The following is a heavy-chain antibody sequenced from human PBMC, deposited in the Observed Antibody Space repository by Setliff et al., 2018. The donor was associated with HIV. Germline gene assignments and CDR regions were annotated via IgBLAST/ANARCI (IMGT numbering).Heavy chain of an antibody. Sequence: ASVKVSCKASGYTFSNYGISWVRQAPGQGLEWMGWISGYNGNTNYAQKLQGRVTMTTDTSTNTAYMELRSLRSDDTAMYYCARDVSYSVGPVAYDVFDIWGQGTMVTVSS. D-gene: IGHD2-15*01. CDR2: ISGYNGNT. CDR1: GYTFSNYG. J-gene: IGHJ3*02. V-gene: IGHV1-18*01. CDR3: ARDVSYSVGPVAYDVFDI.